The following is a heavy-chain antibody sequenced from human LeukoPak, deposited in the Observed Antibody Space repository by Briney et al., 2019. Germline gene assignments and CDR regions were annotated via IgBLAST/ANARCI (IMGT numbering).Heavy chain of an antibody. Sequence: SETLSLTCAVYGGSFSGYYWSWIRQPPGKGLEWIGYIYTSGSTNYNPSLKSRVTISVDTSKNQFSLKLSSVTAADTAVYYCARAGRAAANWFDPWGQGTLVTVSS. CDR3: ARAGRAAANWFDP. CDR2: IYTSGST. CDR1: GGSFSGYY. V-gene: IGHV4-4*09. D-gene: IGHD6-13*01. J-gene: IGHJ5*02.